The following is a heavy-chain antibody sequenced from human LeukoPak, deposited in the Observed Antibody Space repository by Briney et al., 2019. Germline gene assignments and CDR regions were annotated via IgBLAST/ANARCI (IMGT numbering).Heavy chain of an antibody. CDR3: ARNFDY. V-gene: IGHV4-61*02. Sequence: SETLSLTCTVSGGSISSGSYYWSWIRQPAGKGLEWIGRIYTSGSTNYNPSLKSRVTISVDTSKNQFSLKLSSVTAADPAVYYCARNFDYWGQGTLVTVSS. CDR2: IYTSGST. J-gene: IGHJ4*02. CDR1: GGSISSGSYY.